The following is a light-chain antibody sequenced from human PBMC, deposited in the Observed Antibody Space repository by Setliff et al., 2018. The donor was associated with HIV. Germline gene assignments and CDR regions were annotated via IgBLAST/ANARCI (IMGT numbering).Light chain of an antibody. CDR1: RSNIGSPYD. J-gene: IGLJ1*01. CDR2: AND. CDR3: QSYDSILSGYV. Sequence: QSVLTQPPSVSGAPGQRVTLSCTGSRSNIGSPYDVHWYQQLPGGAPKLLIYANDNRPSGVPDRFSGSRSGSSASLAIAGLQAEDEADYYCQSYDSILSGYVFGPGTKVTVL. V-gene: IGLV1-40*01.